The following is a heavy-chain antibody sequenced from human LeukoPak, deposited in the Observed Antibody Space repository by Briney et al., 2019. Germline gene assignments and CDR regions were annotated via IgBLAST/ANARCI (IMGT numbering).Heavy chain of an antibody. CDR2: ISSTYDI. CDR3: ARDHNWGFDF. J-gene: IGHJ4*02. Sequence: GGSLRLSCAASGFIFSPYAMNWVRQAPGRGLEWVSYISSTYDIYYSDSVRGRFTISRDNAKNSVYLQMNSRRDEDTAVYYCARDHNWGFDFWGQGTLVAVSS. CDR1: GFIFSPYA. V-gene: IGHV3-48*02. D-gene: IGHD7-27*01.